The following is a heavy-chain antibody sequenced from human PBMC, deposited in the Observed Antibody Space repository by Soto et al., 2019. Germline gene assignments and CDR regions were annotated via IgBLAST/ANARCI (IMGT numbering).Heavy chain of an antibody. Sequence: EVQLVQSGAEVKEPGESLKISCKGSGYSFSTYWIGWVRQMPGKGLEWMGIVYPGDSDIRYSPSFQGQVTISADRSISTTYVQWSGLKASDTAMYYCARRYCTSVSCYLDYWGQGTRVTVSS. CDR3: ARRYCTSVSCYLDY. CDR2: VYPGDSDI. V-gene: IGHV5-51*03. D-gene: IGHD2-2*01. J-gene: IGHJ4*02. CDR1: GYSFSTYW.